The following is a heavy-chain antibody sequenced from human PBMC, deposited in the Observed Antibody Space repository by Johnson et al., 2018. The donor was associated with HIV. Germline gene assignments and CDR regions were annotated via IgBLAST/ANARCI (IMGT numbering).Heavy chain of an antibody. D-gene: IGHD3-22*01. J-gene: IGHJ3*02. CDR3: ASREPYYYDSSGYLAFDI. CDR2: ISGSGGST. Sequence: MLLVESGGGLVQPGGSLRLSCAASGFTFSSYAMSWVRQAPGKGLEWVSAISGSGGSTYYADSVKGRFTISRDNSKNTLYLQMNSLRAEDTAVYYCASREPYYYDSSGYLAFDIWGQGTMVTVSS. CDR1: GFTFSSYA. V-gene: IGHV3-23*04.